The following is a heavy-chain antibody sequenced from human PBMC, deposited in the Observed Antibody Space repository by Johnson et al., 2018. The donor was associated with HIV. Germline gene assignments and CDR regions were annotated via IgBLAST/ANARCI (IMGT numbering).Heavy chain of an antibody. D-gene: IGHD2-21*01. V-gene: IGHV3-7*03. CDR3: ASSQGSGEGAFDI. Sequence: VQLVESGGGVVQPGRSLRLSCAASGFTFSSYWMSWVRQAPGKGLEWVANIKQDGSEKYYVDSVKGRFSISRDNAKNSLFLQINRLRAEDTAVYYCASSQGSGEGAFDIWGQGTMVTVSS. J-gene: IGHJ3*02. CDR1: GFTFSSYW. CDR2: IKQDGSEK.